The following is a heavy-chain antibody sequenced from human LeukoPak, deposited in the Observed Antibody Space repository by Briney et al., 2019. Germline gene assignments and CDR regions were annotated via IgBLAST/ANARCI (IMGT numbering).Heavy chain of an antibody. Sequence: GSLRLSCAASGFTFSSYSMNWVRQAPGKGLEWIGSIYYSGSTYYNPSLKSRVTISVDTSKNQFSLKLSSVTAADTAVYYCARQCGIAAKYYFDYWGQGTLVTVSS. D-gene: IGHD6-13*01. CDR2: IYYSGST. CDR3: ARQCGIAAKYYFDY. J-gene: IGHJ4*02. V-gene: IGHV4-39*01. CDR1: GFTFSSYSMN.